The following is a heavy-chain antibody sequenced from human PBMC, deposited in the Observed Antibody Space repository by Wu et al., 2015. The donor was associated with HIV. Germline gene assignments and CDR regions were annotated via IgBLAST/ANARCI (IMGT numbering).Heavy chain of an antibody. D-gene: IGHD3-10*01. CDR2: ISDYERNI. J-gene: IGHJ6*03. CDR1: GYNFNGYG. CDR3: TRRGRSSYYYMDV. Sequence: QVKLVQSGIEVKKSGASVKVSCQASGYNFNGYGIIWVRQAPGQGLEWMGWISDYERNIHHAQKLQGRVTMTTNSSTSTAYMELRSLRFDDTALYFCTRRGRSSYYYMDVWGEGTPVTVSS. V-gene: IGHV1-18*01.